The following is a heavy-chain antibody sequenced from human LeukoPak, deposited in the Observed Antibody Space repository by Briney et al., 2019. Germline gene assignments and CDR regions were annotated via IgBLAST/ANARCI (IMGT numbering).Heavy chain of an antibody. Sequence: PGGSLRLSCAASGFTFSSCSMNWVRQAPGKGLEWVSSISSSSSYIYYADSVKGRFTISRDNAKNSLYLQMNSLRADDTAVYYCVKDSPPRYSGSPPAYWGQGTLVTVSS. CDR3: VKDSPPRYSGSPPAY. CDR1: GFTFSSCS. CDR2: ISSSSSYI. D-gene: IGHD1-26*01. V-gene: IGHV3-21*04. J-gene: IGHJ4*02.